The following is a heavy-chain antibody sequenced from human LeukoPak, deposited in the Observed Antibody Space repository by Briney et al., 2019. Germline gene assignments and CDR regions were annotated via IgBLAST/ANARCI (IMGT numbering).Heavy chain of an antibody. V-gene: IGHV3-74*01. CDR2: INSDGINT. J-gene: IGHJ4*02. D-gene: IGHD1-14*01. Sequence: GGSLRLSCAASGFTFSNYWMHWVRQAPGKGLVWVSRINSDGINTSYADSVKGRFTISRDNAKNTLYLQMNSLRAEDTAVYYCAALDNGRDYWGQGTLVTVSS. CDR3: AALDNGRDY. CDR1: GFTFSNYW.